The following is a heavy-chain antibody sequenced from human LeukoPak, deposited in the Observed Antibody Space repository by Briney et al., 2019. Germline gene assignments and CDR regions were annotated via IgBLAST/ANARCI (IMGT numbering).Heavy chain of an antibody. CDR3: AKEGPIVHSPIDY. CDR2: ISGSGGST. Sequence: GGSLRLSCAASGFTFSSYGMHWVRQAPGKGLERVSAISGSGGSTYYADSVKGRFTISRDNSKNTLYLLMNSLRAEDTAVYYCAKEGPIVHSPIDYWGQGTLVTVSS. CDR1: GFTFSSYG. D-gene: IGHD1-26*01. V-gene: IGHV3-23*01. J-gene: IGHJ4*02.